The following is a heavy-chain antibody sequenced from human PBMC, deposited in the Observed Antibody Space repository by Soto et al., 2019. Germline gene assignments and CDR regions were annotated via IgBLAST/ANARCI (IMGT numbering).Heavy chain of an antibody. CDR3: ANSHFSGSDY. Sequence: PGESLKISCAASGFTFSNYAMSWVRQAPGKGLEWISAISGSDGRTYYADSVKGRFTISRDNSKNTLYLQLNSLRAEDTAIYYCANSHFSGSDYWGQGTLVTVSS. CDR2: ISGSDGRT. V-gene: IGHV3-23*01. D-gene: IGHD6-19*01. CDR1: GFTFSNYA. J-gene: IGHJ4*02.